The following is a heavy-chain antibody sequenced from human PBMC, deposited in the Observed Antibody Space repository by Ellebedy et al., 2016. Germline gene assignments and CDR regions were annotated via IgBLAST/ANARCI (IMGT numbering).Heavy chain of an antibody. D-gene: IGHD2/OR15-2a*01. V-gene: IGHV4-39*07. CDR1: GDSVSSNNYF. Sequence: SETLSLXXTVSGDSVSSNNYFWGWVRQPPGKGLQWIGSIFHSDSTYYNPSLKSRLTVSVDWSKNHFSLRLTSLTAADTAVYFCARGKGLLCPDDWGQGTLVTVSS. J-gene: IGHJ4*02. CDR2: IFHSDST. CDR3: ARGKGLLCPDD.